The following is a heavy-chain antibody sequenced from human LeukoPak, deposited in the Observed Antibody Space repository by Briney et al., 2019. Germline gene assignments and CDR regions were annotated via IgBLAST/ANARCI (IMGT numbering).Heavy chain of an antibody. V-gene: IGHV4-39*01. J-gene: IGHJ4*02. CDR2: IYYGGNT. CDR3: ARHPSCTTITHCSFDF. CDR1: GGSISSSNYY. Sequence: SETLSLTCTVSGGSISSSNYYWGWIRQPPGKGLEWIGSIYYGGNTNYNPSLKSRVTLSVDTSKNQFSLKVSSVTAADTAVYYCARHPSCTTITHCSFDFWGRGTLVTVSS. D-gene: IGHD4-11*01.